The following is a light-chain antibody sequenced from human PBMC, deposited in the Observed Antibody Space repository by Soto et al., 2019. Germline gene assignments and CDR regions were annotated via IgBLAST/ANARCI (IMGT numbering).Light chain of an antibody. Sequence: DIQMTQSPSTLSGSVGDRVTITCRASHTISSWLAWYQHKPGKAPKLLIYKASTLKSGVPSRFSGSGSGTEFTLTISSRQPDDFATYYCQHYNSYSEAFGQGTKVDIK. CDR1: HTISSW. J-gene: IGKJ1*01. V-gene: IGKV1-5*03. CDR2: KAS. CDR3: QHYNSYSEA.